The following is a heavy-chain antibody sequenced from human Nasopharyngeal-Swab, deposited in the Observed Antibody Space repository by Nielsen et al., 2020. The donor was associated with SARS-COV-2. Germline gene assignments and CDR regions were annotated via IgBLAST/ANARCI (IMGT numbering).Heavy chain of an antibody. CDR3: ARWAGIGDYYYGMDV. CDR2: ISAYNGNT. CDR1: GYTFTSYG. V-gene: IGHV1-18*01. Sequence: ASVTVSRKASGYTFTSYGISWVRQAPGQGLEWMGWISAYNGNTNYAQKLQGRVTMTTDTSTSTAYMELRSLRSDDTAVYYCARWAGIGDYYYGMDVWGQGTTVTVSS. J-gene: IGHJ6*02. D-gene: IGHD6-19*01.